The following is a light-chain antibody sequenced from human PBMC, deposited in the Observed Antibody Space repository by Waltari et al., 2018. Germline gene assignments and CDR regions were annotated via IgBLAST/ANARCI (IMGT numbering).Light chain of an antibody. CDR3: QTWGTGIWV. V-gene: IGLV4-69*01. Sequence: QLVLTQSPSASASLGASVKITCTLSSGHSSNVVAWHQQQPEKGPRYLMKVNSDGSHSKGDGIPVRFSGSSSGAARYLTLSSLQSDDEADYYCQTWGTGIWVFGGGTRLTVL. CDR1: SGHSSNV. CDR2: VNSDGSH. J-gene: IGLJ3*02.